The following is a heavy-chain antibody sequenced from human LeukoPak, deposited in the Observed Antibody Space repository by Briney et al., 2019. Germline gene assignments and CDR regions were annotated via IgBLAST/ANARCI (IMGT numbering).Heavy chain of an antibody. J-gene: IGHJ4*02. CDR3: ASGYSGYDYYFDS. CDR1: GYTFTSYG. V-gene: IGHV1-18*01. CDR2: ISAYNGNT. Sequence: ASVKVSCKASGYTFTSYGISWVRQAPGQGLEWMGWISAYNGNTNYAQKLQGRVTMTTDTSTSTAYMELRSLRAEDTAVYYCASGYSGYDYYFDSWGQGTLVTVSS. D-gene: IGHD5-12*01.